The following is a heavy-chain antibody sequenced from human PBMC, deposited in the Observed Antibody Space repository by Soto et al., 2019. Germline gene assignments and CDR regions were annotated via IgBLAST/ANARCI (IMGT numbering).Heavy chain of an antibody. D-gene: IGHD6-13*01. Sequence: QVQLVQSGAEVKKPGASVKVSCKASGYTFTSYDINWVRQATGQGLERMGWMNPDSGNTGYAQKFQGRVAMTRNTSISTAYMELSSLRSEDTAVYYCARRGFSSSWGYWYFDLWGRGTLFTVSS. J-gene: IGHJ2*01. CDR3: ARRGFSSSWGYWYFDL. CDR1: GYTFTSYD. V-gene: IGHV1-8*01. CDR2: MNPDSGNT.